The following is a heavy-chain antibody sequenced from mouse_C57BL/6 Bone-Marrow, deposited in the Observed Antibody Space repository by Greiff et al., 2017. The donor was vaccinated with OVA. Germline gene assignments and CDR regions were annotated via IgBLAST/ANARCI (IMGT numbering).Heavy chain of an antibody. CDR2: IDPANGNT. D-gene: IGHD1-1*01. Sequence: VHVKQSVAELVRPGASVKLSCTASGFNIKNTYMHWVKQRPEQGLEWIGRIDPANGNTKYAPKFQGKATITADTSSNTAYLQLSSLTSEDTAIYYCAREGTTVVPTGYFDVWGTGTTVTVSS. V-gene: IGHV14-3*01. CDR3: AREGTTVVPTGYFDV. J-gene: IGHJ1*03. CDR1: GFNIKNTY.